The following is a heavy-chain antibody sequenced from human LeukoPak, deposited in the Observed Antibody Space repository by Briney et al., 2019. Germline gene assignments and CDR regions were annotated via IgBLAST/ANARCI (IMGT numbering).Heavy chain of an antibody. V-gene: IGHV1-69*13. CDR1: GGTFSSYA. J-gene: IGHJ6*02. CDR2: IIPIFGTA. Sequence: EASVKVSCKASGGTFSSYAISWVRQAPGQGLEWMGGIIPIFGTANYAQKFQGRVTITADESTSTAYMELSSLRSEDTAVYYCARGDYYDSSGYYPPYYYYGMDVWGQGTTVTVSS. D-gene: IGHD3-22*01. CDR3: ARGDYYDSSGYYPPYYYYGMDV.